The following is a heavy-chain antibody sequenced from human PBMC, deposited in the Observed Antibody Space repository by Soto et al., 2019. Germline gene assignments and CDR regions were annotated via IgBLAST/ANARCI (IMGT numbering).Heavy chain of an antibody. J-gene: IGHJ5*02. D-gene: IGHD3-9*01. V-gene: IGHV5-51*01. Sequence: GESLKISCKGSGYSFTSYWIGWVRQMPGKGLEWMGIIYPGDSDTRYSPSFQGQVTISADKSISTAYLQWSSLKASDTAMYYCARGRILTGYYNGSPFDPWGQGTLVTVSS. CDR1: GYSFTSYW. CDR3: ARGRILTGYYNGSPFDP. CDR2: IYPGDSDT.